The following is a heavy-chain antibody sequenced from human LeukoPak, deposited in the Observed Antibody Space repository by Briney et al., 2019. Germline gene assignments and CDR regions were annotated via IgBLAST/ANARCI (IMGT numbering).Heavy chain of an antibody. CDR3: ATTRGGNYHWDY. Sequence: GESLKISCQGSGYSFTSYWIGWVRQMPGKGLEWMGIMYPLNSGTRYKPSFEGQVTMSADMSIKTAYLQWSSLKASDTAIYYCATTRGGNYHWDYWGQGTLVTVSS. CDR2: MYPLNSGT. V-gene: IGHV5-51*01. CDR1: GYSFTSYW. D-gene: IGHD3-16*01. J-gene: IGHJ4*02.